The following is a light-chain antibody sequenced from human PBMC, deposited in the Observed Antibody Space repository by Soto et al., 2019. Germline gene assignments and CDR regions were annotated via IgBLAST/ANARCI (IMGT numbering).Light chain of an antibody. CDR3: RQRFNCPRFT. V-gene: IGKV3-11*01. CDR1: QSVSSY. CDR2: DAS. J-gene: IGKJ2*01. Sequence: EIVLTQSPATLSLSPGERATLSCRASQSVSSYLAWYQQKPGQAPRLLIYDASNRSTGSPARFSSGGSGTAFTLPISRPEPADFAVSYSRQRFNCPRFTFGQGTKLEIK.